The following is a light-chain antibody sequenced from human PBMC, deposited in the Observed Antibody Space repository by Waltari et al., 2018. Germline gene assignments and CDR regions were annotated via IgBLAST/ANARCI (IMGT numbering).Light chain of an antibody. Sequence: QSVLTQPPSVSGAPGQRVTISCTGSSPNIGAGYDVHWYQQLPGTAPKLLIYGTRNRPSGVPDRFFGSKSGTPSSLAITGLQAEDEADYYCQSYDSSLSGVVFGGGTKLTVL. V-gene: IGLV1-40*01. CDR2: GTR. J-gene: IGLJ2*01. CDR1: SPNIGAGYD. CDR3: QSYDSSLSGVV.